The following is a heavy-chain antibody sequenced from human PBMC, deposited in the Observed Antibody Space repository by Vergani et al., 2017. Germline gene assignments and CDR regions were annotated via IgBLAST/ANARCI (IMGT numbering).Heavy chain of an antibody. CDR1: GFTFSSYG. CDR2: IQKDGIDK. CDR3: VKDHPVFDE. J-gene: IGHJ4*02. V-gene: IGHV3-30*02. Sequence: VQLVESGGGLVKPGGSLRLSCAASGFTFSSYGMHWVRQAPGKGLEWVAFIQKDGIDKFYADSVRGRFTISRDISKNTLYLEMNSLSAEDTALYHCVKDHPVFDEWGRGTLVSVS.